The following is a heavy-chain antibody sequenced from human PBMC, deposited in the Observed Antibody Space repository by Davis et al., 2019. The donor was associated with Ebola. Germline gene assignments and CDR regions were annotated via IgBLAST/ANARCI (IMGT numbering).Heavy chain of an antibody. V-gene: IGHV7-4-1*02. CDR1: GYTFTSYA. J-gene: IGHJ6*04. CDR3: AKSGLSFGVVKYHYGMDV. D-gene: IGHD3-3*01. Sequence: ASVKVSCQASGYTFTSYAMNWVRQAPGQGLEWMGWINTNTGNPTYAQGFTGRFVFSLDTSVSTAYLQISSLKAEDTAVYYCAKSGLSFGVVKYHYGMDVWGKGTTVTVSS. CDR2: INTNTGNP.